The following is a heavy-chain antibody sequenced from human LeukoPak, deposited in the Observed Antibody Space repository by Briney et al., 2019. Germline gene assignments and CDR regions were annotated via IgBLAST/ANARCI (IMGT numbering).Heavy chain of an antibody. D-gene: IGHD5-18*01. CDR2: ISDSGGST. Sequence: GGSLRLSCAASGFTFSSYAMSWVRQAPGKGLEWVSAISDSGGSTYYADSVKGRFTISRDSSKNTLYLQMNSLRAEDTAVYYCARDGHAWIQLYYWGQGTPVTVSS. CDR3: ARDGHAWIQLYY. CDR1: GFTFSSYA. J-gene: IGHJ4*02. V-gene: IGHV3-23*01.